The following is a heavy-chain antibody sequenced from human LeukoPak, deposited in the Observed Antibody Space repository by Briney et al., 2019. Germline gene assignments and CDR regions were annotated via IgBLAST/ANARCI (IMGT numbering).Heavy chain of an antibody. CDR2: ISSSSSYI. Sequence: GSLRLSCAASGFTFSSYSMNWVRQAPGKGLEWVSSISSSSSYIYYADSVKGRFTISRDNAKNSLYLQTNSLRAEDTAVYYCAGSPGITIFGVVDYYYYGMDVWGQGTTVTVSS. D-gene: IGHD3-3*01. CDR1: GFTFSSYS. V-gene: IGHV3-21*01. J-gene: IGHJ6*02. CDR3: AGSPGITIFGVVDYYYYGMDV.